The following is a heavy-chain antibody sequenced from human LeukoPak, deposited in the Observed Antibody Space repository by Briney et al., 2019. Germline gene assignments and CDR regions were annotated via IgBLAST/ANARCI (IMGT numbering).Heavy chain of an antibody. CDR2: IYTSGST. D-gene: IGHD2-15*01. V-gene: IGHV4-61*02. Sequence: SETLSLTCTVSGGSISSGSYYWSWIRQPAGKGLEWIGRIYTSGSTNYNPSLKSRVTMSVDTSKNQFSLKLSSVTAADTAVYYCAREELLSGPGYFDLWGRGTLVTVSS. CDR1: GGSISSGSYY. CDR3: AREELLSGPGYFDL. J-gene: IGHJ2*01.